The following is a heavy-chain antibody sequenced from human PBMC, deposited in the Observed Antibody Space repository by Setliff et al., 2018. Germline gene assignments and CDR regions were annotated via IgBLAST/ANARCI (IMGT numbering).Heavy chain of an antibody. D-gene: IGHD6-19*01. V-gene: IGHV4-61*09. CDR3: ARGNSRSSVWYVVPHFDY. J-gene: IGHJ4*02. CDR2: ISPSGST. CDR1: GASITSGGFY. Sequence: SETLSLTCSVSGASITSGGFYWTWIRQPAGKGLEWIGHISPSGSTTYNPSVKSRVTISLDTSKNHFSLKLDSVTAADTAVYYCARGNSRSSVWYVVPHFDYWGQGTLVTVSS.